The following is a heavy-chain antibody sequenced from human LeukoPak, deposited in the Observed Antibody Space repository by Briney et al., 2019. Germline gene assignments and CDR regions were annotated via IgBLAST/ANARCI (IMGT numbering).Heavy chain of an antibody. CDR2: IYPGDSDT. Sequence: GESLRISCKVSGYSFTSYWIGWVRQMPGKGLEWMGIIYPGDSDTRYSPSFQGQVTISVDKSISTAYLQWSSLKASETALYYCARGRYCSGGSCQILSLNAFDIWGQGTMVTVSS. CDR3: ARGRYCSGGSCQILSLNAFDI. J-gene: IGHJ3*02. CDR1: GYSFTSYW. D-gene: IGHD2-15*01. V-gene: IGHV5-51*01.